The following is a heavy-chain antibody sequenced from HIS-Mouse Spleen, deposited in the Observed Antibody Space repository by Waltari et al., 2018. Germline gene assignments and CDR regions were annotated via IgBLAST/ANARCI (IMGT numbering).Heavy chain of an antibody. CDR3: AREIPYSSSWYDWYFDL. V-gene: IGHV4-39*07. Sequence: QLQLQESGPGLVKPSETLSLTCTVSGGSISSSSYYWGWIRQPPGKGLEWIGSIYSSGRTSYNPSLKRRVTISVDTSKNQFSLKLSSVTAADTAVYYCAREIPYSSSWYDWYFDLWGRGTLVTVSS. J-gene: IGHJ2*01. D-gene: IGHD6-13*01. CDR1: GGSISSSSYY. CDR2: IYSSGRT.